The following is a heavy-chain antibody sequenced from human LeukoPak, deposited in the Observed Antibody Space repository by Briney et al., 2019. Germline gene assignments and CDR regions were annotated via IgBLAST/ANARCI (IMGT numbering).Heavy chain of an antibody. CDR3: ARSKVTYYYDAGGYYYFDY. V-gene: IGHV4-59*01. CDR1: GGSITGSY. CDR2: IYYSGTT. Sequence: SETPSLTCTVSGGSITGSYWSWIRQSPGKGLEWIGHIYYSGTTNYSPSLRSRVTISVDTSNKQFSLKLRSVTAADTAVYYCARSKVTYYYDAGGYYYFDYWGQGALVTVSS. J-gene: IGHJ4*02. D-gene: IGHD3-22*01.